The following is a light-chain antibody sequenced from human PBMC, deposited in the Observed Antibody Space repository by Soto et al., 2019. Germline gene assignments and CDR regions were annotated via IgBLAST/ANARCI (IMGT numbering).Light chain of an antibody. CDR3: EGYHTGARR. Sequence: GVASQTLSTTLAWYQQKPGQAPRLLIYGASTRATGIPARCSVSGSGTEFNLAMSCRQSGEFAVSYCEGYHTGARRFGEGTKVDIK. CDR1: QTLSTT. V-gene: IGKV3-15*01. CDR2: GAS. J-gene: IGKJ1*01.